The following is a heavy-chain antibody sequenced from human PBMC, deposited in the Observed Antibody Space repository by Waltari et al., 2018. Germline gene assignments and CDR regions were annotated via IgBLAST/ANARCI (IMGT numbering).Heavy chain of an antibody. D-gene: IGHD6-19*01. CDR1: GFTFSSYA. CDR3: AKDSKQGGWYVGAFDI. V-gene: IGHV3-23*01. CDR2: ISGSGGST. J-gene: IGHJ3*02. Sequence: EVQLLESGGGLVQPGGSLRLSCAASGFTFSSYAMSWVRQAPGKGLWWVAAISGSGGSTYYADSVKGRFTISRDNSKNTLYLQMNSLRAEDTAVYYCAKDSKQGGWYVGAFDIWGQGTMVTVSS.